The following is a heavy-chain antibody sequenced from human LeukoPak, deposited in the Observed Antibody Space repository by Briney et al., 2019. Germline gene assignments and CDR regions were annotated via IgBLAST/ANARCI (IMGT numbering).Heavy chain of an antibody. V-gene: IGHV1-2*02. CDR1: GYTFTGHY. Sequence: GASVKVSCMASGYTFTGHYMHWVQQAPGQGLEWMGWFKPNSGDTNYAQKFQGRFTMTWDTSISTAYMELTRLRSDDTAVYYCARDDEGRANFDFWGQGTLVTVSS. J-gene: IGHJ4*02. CDR3: ARDDEGRANFDF. CDR2: FKPNSGDT.